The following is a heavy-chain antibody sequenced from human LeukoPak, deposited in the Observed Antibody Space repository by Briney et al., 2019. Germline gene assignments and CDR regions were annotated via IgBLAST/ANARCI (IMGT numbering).Heavy chain of an antibody. CDR1: GGSISSYY. CDR2: IYYSGST. CDR3: AREMITMVRGVMTDYFDY. J-gene: IGHJ4*02. Sequence: SETLFLTCTVSGGSISSYYWSWIRQPPGKGLEWIGYIYYSGSTNYNPSLTSRVTISVDTSKNQFSLKLSSVTAADTAVYYCAREMITMVRGVMTDYFDYWGQGTLVTVSS. V-gene: IGHV4-59*01. D-gene: IGHD3-10*01.